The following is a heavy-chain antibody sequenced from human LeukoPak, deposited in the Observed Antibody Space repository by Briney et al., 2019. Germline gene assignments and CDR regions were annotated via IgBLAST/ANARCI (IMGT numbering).Heavy chain of an antibody. D-gene: IGHD1-26*01. CDR3: ARPQWELGIGAFDI. J-gene: IGHJ3*02. Sequence: SGGSLRLSCAASGFTFSSYAMHWVRQAPGKGLEWVAVISYDGSNKYYADSVKGRFTISRDNSKNTLYLQMNSLSAEDTAVYYCARPQWELGIGAFDIWGQGTMVTVSS. V-gene: IGHV3-30-3*01. CDR1: GFTFSSYA. CDR2: ISYDGSNK.